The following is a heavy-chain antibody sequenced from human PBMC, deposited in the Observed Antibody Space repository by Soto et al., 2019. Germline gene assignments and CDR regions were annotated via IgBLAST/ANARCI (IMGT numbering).Heavy chain of an antibody. D-gene: IGHD3-16*01. V-gene: IGHV2-5*02. Sequence: SGPTLVNPTQTLTLTCTLSGFSLSTSGEGVGWIRQPPGKALEWLALIYWDDDRNYSPSLKSRLTITKDTSKNQVVLTMTNMDPVDTAPYYCVHRRYADWFDPWGQGTLVTVSS. CDR3: VHRRYADWFDP. CDR2: IYWDDDR. CDR1: GFSLSTSGEG. J-gene: IGHJ5*02.